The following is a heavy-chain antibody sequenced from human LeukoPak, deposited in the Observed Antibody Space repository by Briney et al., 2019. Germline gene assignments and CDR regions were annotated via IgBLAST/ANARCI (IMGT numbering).Heavy chain of an antibody. CDR3: ARESYSYGYDY. J-gene: IGHJ4*02. V-gene: IGHV4-59*01. Sequence: SETLSLTCTVSGGSISSYYWSWIRQPPRKGLEWIGYIYYSGSTNYNPSLKSRVTISVDTSKNQFSLKLSSVTAADTAVYYCARESYSYGYDYWGQGTLVTVSS. CDR2: IYYSGST. D-gene: IGHD5-18*01. CDR1: GGSISSYY.